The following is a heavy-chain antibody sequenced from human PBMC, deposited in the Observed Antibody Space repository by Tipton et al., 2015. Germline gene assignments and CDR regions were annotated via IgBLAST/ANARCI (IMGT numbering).Heavy chain of an antibody. CDR2: ISAYNGNT. V-gene: IGHV1-18*01. J-gene: IGHJ5*02. CDR1: GYTFTSYG. CDR3: ARDSEQQLVRESNWFDP. D-gene: IGHD6-13*01. Sequence: QLVQSGAEVKKPGASVKVSCKASGYTFTSYGISWVRQAPGQGLEWMGWISAYNGNTNYAQKLQGRVTMTTDTSTSTAYMELRSLRSDDTAVYYCARDSEQQLVRESNWFDPWGQGTLVTVSS.